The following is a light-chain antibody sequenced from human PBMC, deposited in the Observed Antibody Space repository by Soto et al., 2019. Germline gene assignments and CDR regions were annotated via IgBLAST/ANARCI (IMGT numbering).Light chain of an antibody. J-gene: IGKJ4*01. CDR3: QQYGSSPPLS. CDR2: GAS. CDR1: ESVTSSY. Sequence: EIVLTQSAGTLSLYPGERATLSCRASESVTSSYLAWYQQKPGQAPRLLIYGASSRATGIPDRFSGSGSGTDFTLTISRLEPEDFAVYYCQQYGSSPPLSCGGGTKVDIK. V-gene: IGKV3-20*01.